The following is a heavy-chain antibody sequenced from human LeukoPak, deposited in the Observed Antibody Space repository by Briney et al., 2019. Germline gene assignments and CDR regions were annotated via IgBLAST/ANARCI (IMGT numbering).Heavy chain of an antibody. D-gene: IGHD2-21*01. J-gene: IGHJ5*02. CDR2: INHSEST. V-gene: IGHV4-34*01. Sequence: PSETLSLTCAVNGGSFSGYYWSWIRQPPGKGLEWIGEINHSESTNYNPSLKSRVTISVDTSKNQFSLKLSSVTAADTAVYYCARRVVSRFDPWGQGTLVTVSS. CDR1: GGSFSGYY. CDR3: ARRVVSRFDP.